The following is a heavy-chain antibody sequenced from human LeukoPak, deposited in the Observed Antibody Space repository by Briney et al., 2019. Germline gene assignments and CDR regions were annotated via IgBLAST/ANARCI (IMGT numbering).Heavy chain of an antibody. CDR1: GGSISSYY. CDR2: IYYSGST. Sequence: SGTLSLTCTVSGGSISSYYWSWIRQPPGKGLEWIGYIYYSGSTNYNPSLKSRVTISVDTSKNQFSLKLSSVTAADTAVYHCARASSSWYYYFDYWGQGTLVTVSS. CDR3: ARASSSWYYYFDY. V-gene: IGHV4-59*08. D-gene: IGHD6-13*01. J-gene: IGHJ4*02.